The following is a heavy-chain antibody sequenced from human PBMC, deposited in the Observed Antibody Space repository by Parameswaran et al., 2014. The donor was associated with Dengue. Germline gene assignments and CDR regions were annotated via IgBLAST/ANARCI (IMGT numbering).Heavy chain of an antibody. J-gene: IGHJ6*02. D-gene: IGHD6-19*01. Sequence: WIRQPPGKGLEWVAVISYDGSNKYYADSVKGRFTISRDNSKNTLYLQMNSLRAEDTAVYYCARDSSSGWYFSLSYYYGMDVWGQGTTVTVSS. V-gene: IGHV3-30-3*01. CDR3: ARDSSSGWYFSLSYYYGMDV. CDR2: ISYDGSNK.